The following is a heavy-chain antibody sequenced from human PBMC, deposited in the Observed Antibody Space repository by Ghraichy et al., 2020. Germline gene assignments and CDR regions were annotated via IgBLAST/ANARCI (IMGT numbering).Heavy chain of an antibody. Sequence: SETLSLTSAVSGGAISSSAYSWTWVRQPPEKGLEWIAYVYYDGSTYYNPSLKSRVTISLDNSKNQFSLELTSVTAADTAVYYRARALNYVGFDYWGQGTLVTVSS. CDR2: VYYDGST. CDR1: GGAISSSAYS. J-gene: IGHJ4*02. V-gene: IGHV4-30-2*01. CDR3: ARALNYVGFDY. D-gene: IGHD1-7*01.